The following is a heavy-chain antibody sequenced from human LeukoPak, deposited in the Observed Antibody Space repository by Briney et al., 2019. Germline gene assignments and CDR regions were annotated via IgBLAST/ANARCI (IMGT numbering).Heavy chain of an antibody. J-gene: IGHJ4*02. CDR2: ISAGNGNT. Sequence: GASVKVSFRASGYTFTSCAIHWVRQAPGQRLEWMGWISAGNGNTKYSQNFQGRVTFISNTSATTAFMELSSLRSEDAAVYYCARDSGSGNNDYWGQGTLVTVSS. D-gene: IGHD1-26*01. CDR3: ARDSGSGNNDY. CDR1: GYTFTSCA. V-gene: IGHV1-3*01.